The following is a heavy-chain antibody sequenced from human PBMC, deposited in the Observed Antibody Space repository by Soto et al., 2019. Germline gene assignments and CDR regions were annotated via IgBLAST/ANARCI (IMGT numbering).Heavy chain of an antibody. CDR2: IYYSGTT. Sequence: QVQLQESGPGLVKPSQTLSLTCTVSGGSISSGGYYWNWIRQHPGKGLEWIGYIYYSGTTYYNPSLKSRVTRSVDTYKNQFSLELSSVSAAATAVYYCAASCVGCGGFNYYGMDVWGQGTTVTVSS. CDR1: GGSISSGGYY. J-gene: IGHJ6*02. D-gene: IGHD2-21*01. V-gene: IGHV4-31*03. CDR3: AASCVGCGGFNYYGMDV.